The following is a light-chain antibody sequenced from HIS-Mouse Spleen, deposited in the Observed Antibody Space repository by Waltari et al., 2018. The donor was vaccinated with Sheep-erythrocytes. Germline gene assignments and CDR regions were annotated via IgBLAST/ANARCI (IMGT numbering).Light chain of an antibody. CDR3: CSYAGSSTWV. J-gene: IGLJ3*02. V-gene: IGLV2-23*01. CDR1: SSDVGSYNL. Sequence: QSALTQPASVSGSPGQSITISCTGTSSDVGSYNLVPWYQQHPGKAPKRRIYDGSKRASGVSNRFDGSKSGNTASLTISGLQAEDEADYYCCSYAGSSTWVFGGGTKLTVL. CDR2: DGS.